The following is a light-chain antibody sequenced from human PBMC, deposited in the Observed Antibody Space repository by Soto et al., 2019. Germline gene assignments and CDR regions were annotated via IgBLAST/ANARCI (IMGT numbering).Light chain of an antibody. CDR3: SSYTTNNTWV. J-gene: IGLJ3*02. V-gene: IGLV2-14*01. Sequence: QSALTQPASVSGSPEQSITISCTGTSSDVGAYDYVSWYQQHPGKAPKLMIFDVTNRPSGVSDRFSGSKSGNTASLAISGLQAGDEADYLCSSYTTNNTWVFGGGTKVTVL. CDR2: DVT. CDR1: SSDVGAYDY.